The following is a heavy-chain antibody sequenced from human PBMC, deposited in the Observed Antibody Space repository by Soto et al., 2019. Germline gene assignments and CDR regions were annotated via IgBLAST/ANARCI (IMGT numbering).Heavy chain of an antibody. J-gene: IGHJ4*02. CDR2: ISAYNGNT. Sequence: SVKVSCKASGYTFTSYGISWVRQAPGQGLEWMGWISAYNGNTNYAQKLQGRVTMTTDTSTSTAYMELRSLRSDDTAVYYCASGGPRHDCDGYHLDYWGQGTLFTVSP. V-gene: IGHV1-18*04. CDR3: ASGGPRHDCDGYHLDY. CDR1: GYTFTSYG. D-gene: IGHD2-21*01.